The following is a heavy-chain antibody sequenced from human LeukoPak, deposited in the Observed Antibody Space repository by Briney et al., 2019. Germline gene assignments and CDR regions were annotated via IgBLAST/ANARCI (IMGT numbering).Heavy chain of an antibody. D-gene: IGHD5-24*01. J-gene: IGHJ3*02. Sequence: GGSLRLSCAASGFTFSSYAMHWVRQAPGKGLEWVAVISYDGSNKYYADSVKGRFTISRDNSKNTLYLQMNSLRAEDTAVYYCAREWHDAFDIWGQGTMVSVSS. CDR2: ISYDGSNK. CDR1: GFTFSSYA. CDR3: AREWHDAFDI. V-gene: IGHV3-30*04.